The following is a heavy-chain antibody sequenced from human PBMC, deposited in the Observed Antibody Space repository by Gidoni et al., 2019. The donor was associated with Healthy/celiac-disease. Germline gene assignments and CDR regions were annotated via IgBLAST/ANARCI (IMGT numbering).Heavy chain of an antibody. CDR2: IYSGGST. J-gene: IGHJ6*02. CDR3: ARGQREPELPMGYYYYYGMDV. CDR1: GFTVSSNY. V-gene: IGHV3-53*02. D-gene: IGHD1-7*01. Sequence: EVQLVETGGGLIQPGGSLRLSCAASGFTVSSNYMSWVRQAPGKGLEWVSVIYSGGSTYYADSVKGRFTISRDNSKNTLYLQMNSLRAEDTAVYYCARGQREPELPMGYYYYYGMDVWGQGTTVTVSS.